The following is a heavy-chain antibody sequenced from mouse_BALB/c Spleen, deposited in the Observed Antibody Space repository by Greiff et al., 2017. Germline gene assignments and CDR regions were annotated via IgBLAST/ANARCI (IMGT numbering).Heavy chain of an antibody. V-gene: IGHV1-63*02. Sequence: QVQLQQSGAELVRPGTSVKISCKASGYTFTNYWLGWVKQRPGHGLEWIGDIYPGGGYTNYNEKFKGKATLTADTSSSTAYMQLSSLTSEDSAVYFCARGVNRRYFDVWGAGTTVTVSS. D-gene: IGHD2-1*01. CDR3: ARGVNRRYFDV. CDR2: IYPGGGYT. J-gene: IGHJ1*01. CDR1: GYTFTNYW.